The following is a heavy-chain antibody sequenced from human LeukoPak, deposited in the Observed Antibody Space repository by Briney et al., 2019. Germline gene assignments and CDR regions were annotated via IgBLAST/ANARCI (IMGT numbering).Heavy chain of an antibody. CDR2: ISAYNGNA. CDR3: YLEGYCSSTSCSNYYYYYGMDV. V-gene: IGHV1-18*01. CDR1: VYTFTSYG. D-gene: IGHD2-2*01. Sequence: ASVKVSCKASVYTFTSYGISWVRQAPGQGLEWMGWISAYNGNANYAQKLQGRVTMTTDTSTSTAYMELRSLRSDDTAVYYCYLEGYCSSTSCSNYYYYYGMDVWGQGTTVTVSS. J-gene: IGHJ6*02.